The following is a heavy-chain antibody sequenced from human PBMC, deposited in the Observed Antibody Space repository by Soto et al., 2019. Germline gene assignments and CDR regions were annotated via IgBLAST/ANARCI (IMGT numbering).Heavy chain of an antibody. J-gene: IGHJ4*02. V-gene: IGHV4-4*07. Sequence: SETLSLTCTVSGGSINTFYWSGVRQPAGKGLEWMWRIFSSGSTSFNPALESRVAMSVDTSKNHFSLNLSSVTAADMAVYYCAREGSYSAYNFAHGIQLWSFDFWGQGALVTVSS. CDR1: GGSINTFY. CDR2: IFSSGST. CDR3: AREGSYSAYNFAHGIQLWSFDF. D-gene: IGHD5-12*01.